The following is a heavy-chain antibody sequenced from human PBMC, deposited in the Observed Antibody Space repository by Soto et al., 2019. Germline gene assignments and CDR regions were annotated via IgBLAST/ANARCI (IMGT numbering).Heavy chain of an antibody. V-gene: IGHV3-33*01. CDR1: GFTFSSYG. J-gene: IGHJ4*02. CDR2: IWYDGSNK. CDR3: ARDPHIVLMVYVFDY. Sequence: QVQLVESGGGVVQPGRSLRLSCAASGFTFSSYGMHWVRQAPGKGLEWVAVIWYDGSNKYYADSVKGRFTISRDNFKNTLYLQMNSLRAEDTAVYYCARDPHIVLMVYVFDYWGQGTLVIVSS. D-gene: IGHD2-8*01.